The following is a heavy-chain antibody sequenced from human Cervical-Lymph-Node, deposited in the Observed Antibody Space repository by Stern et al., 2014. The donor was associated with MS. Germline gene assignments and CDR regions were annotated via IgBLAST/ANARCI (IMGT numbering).Heavy chain of an antibody. CDR1: GFTFSRYG. Sequence: AQLVEPGGGVVQPGRSLRLSCAASGFTFSRYGRHWVRQGPGKGMAWVAVIWYDGSNKYYADSVKGRFTISRDNSKNTLYLQMNSLRAEDTAVYYCARDADGAFDYWGQGTLVTVSS. CDR3: ARDADGAFDY. J-gene: IGHJ4*02. V-gene: IGHV3-33*01. CDR2: IWYDGSNK.